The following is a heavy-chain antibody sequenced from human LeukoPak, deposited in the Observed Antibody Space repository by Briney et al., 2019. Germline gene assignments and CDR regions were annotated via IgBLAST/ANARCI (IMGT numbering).Heavy chain of an antibody. Sequence: GGSLRLSCAASGFTFSIYAMHWVRQAPGEGLGYVSAISSNGGSTYYANSVKGRFTISRDNSKNTLYLQMGSLRAEDMAVYYCARSQWLAMKIFDYWGQGTLVTVSS. CDR1: GFTFSIYA. D-gene: IGHD6-19*01. CDR2: ISSNGGST. CDR3: ARSQWLAMKIFDY. J-gene: IGHJ4*02. V-gene: IGHV3-64*01.